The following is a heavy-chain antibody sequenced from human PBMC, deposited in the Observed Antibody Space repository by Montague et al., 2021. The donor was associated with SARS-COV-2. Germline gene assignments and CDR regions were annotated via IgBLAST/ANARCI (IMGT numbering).Heavy chain of an antibody. D-gene: IGHD4-23*01. Sequence: SLRLSCAASGFSFSDYWMHWVRQAPGKGLEWVSRINTDGSNSYYTDSVKGRFTISIDNAKNTLYLQMNILRAEDTAVYYCSREPGSVDGMDVWGQGTTITVSS. CDR2: INTDGSNS. CDR3: SREPGSVDGMDV. CDR1: GFSFSDYW. V-gene: IGHV3-74*01. J-gene: IGHJ6*02.